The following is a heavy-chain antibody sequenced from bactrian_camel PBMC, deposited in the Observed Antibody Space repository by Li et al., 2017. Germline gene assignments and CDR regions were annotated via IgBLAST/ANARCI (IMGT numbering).Heavy chain of an antibody. J-gene: IGHJ4*01. CDR2: INSGGGNT. D-gene: IGHD1*01. Sequence: VQLVESGGGSVQAGETLRLACAASGFTFSYYDMYWVRQAPGKGIEWVSTINSGGGNTYYKDSVKGRFTISQDNAKNTLYLQMNNLQPEDTGMYYCAPKMLYFTENGVNSNYWGQGTQVTVS. CDR3: APKMLYFTENGVNSNY. CDR1: GFTFSYYD. V-gene: IGHV3S40*01.